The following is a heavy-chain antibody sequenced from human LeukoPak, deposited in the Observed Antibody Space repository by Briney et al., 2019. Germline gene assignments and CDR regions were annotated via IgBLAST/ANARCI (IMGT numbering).Heavy chain of an antibody. D-gene: IGHD6-13*01. Sequence: SLKLSCAASGFTFDHYAMHWVRQAPGKGREWVSGISWNSGSIGYADSVKGRFTISRDNAKNSLYLQMNSLRAEDTALYYCAKDMGSSWTYWGQGTLVTVSS. V-gene: IGHV3-9*01. CDR1: GFTFDHYA. J-gene: IGHJ4*02. CDR3: AKDMGSSWTY. CDR2: ISWNSGSI.